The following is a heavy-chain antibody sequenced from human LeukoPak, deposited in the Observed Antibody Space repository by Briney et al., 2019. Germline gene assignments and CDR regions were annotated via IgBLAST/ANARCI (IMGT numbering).Heavy chain of an antibody. CDR3: ASTLGATESSQFDY. J-gene: IGHJ4*02. V-gene: IGHV3-30-3*01. Sequence: PGGSLRLSCAASGFTFSSYAMHWVRQAPGKGLEWVAVISYDGSNKYYADSVKGRFTISRDNSKNTLYPQMNSLRAEDTAVYYCASTLGATESSQFDYWGQGTLVTVSS. CDR1: GFTFSSYA. D-gene: IGHD1-26*01. CDR2: ISYDGSNK.